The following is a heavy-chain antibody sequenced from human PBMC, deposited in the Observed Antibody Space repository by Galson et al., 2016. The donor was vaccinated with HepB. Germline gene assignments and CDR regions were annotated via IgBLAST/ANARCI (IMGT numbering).Heavy chain of an antibody. D-gene: IGHD6-25*01. CDR1: GFTFSYYA. J-gene: IGHJ4*02. CDR2: ISYDGSDR. Sequence: SLRLSCAASGFTFSYYAMNWVRQAPGKGLEWVSYISYDGSDRKYADSVKGRFTVSRDNSKYTLYLQMNSLRAEDAAVYYCTKDSSSAIWHLWGQGTLVTVSS. CDR3: TKDSSSAIWHL. V-gene: IGHV3-30*18.